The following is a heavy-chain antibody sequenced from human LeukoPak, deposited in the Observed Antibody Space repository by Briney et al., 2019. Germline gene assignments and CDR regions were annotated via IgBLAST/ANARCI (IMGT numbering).Heavy chain of an antibody. CDR3: AKDDYYGSGSYYTRVSFDI. CDR1: GFTFSSYG. V-gene: IGHV3-30*02. Sequence: PGGSLRLSCAASGFTFSSYGMHWVRQAPGKGLEWVAFIRYDGSNKYYADSVKGRFTISRDNSKNTLYLQMNSLRAEDTAVYYCAKDDYYGSGSYYTRVSFDIWGQGTMVTVSS. CDR2: IRYDGSNK. J-gene: IGHJ3*02. D-gene: IGHD3-10*01.